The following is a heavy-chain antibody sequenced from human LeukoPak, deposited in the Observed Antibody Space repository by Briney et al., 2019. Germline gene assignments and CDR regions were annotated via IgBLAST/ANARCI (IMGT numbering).Heavy chain of an antibody. CDR2: IIPIFGTA. CDR1: GGTFSSYA. CDR3: ARESDAYDI. J-gene: IGHJ3*02. Sequence: ASVKVSCKASGGTFSSYAISWVRQAPGQGLEWMGGIIPIFGTANYAQKFQGRVTMTTDTSTSIAYMELRSLRSDDTAVYYCARESDAYDIWGQGTMVSVSS. V-gene: IGHV1-69*05.